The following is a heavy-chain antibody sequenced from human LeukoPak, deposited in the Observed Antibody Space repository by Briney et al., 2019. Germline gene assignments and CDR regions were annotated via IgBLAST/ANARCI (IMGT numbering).Heavy chain of an antibody. CDR2: IYTSGST. Sequence: SETLSLTCTVSGGSISSYYWSWIRQPPGKGLEWIGYIYTSGSTNYNPSLKSRVTISVDTSKNQISLKLSSVTAADTAVYYCARRYCSSTSCYTRSESYYYMDVWGKGTTVTVSS. V-gene: IGHV4-4*09. CDR1: GGSISSYY. J-gene: IGHJ6*03. CDR3: ARRYCSSTSCYTRSESYYYMDV. D-gene: IGHD2-2*02.